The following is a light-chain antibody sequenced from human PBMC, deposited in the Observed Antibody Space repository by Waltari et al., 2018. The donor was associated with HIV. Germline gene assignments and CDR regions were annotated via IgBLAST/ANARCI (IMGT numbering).Light chain of an antibody. CDR3: QSYDTSLGGFYV. J-gene: IGLJ1*01. Sequence: QSVLTQPPSVSGAPGQRVTIACSGSSSNIGTNYAVQWYQQLPGTAPKLLIYGDYNRPSGVPDRFTGSKSGTSASLAITGLQPEDEADYYCQSYDTSLGGFYVFGTGTKVTVL. CDR2: GDY. CDR1: SSNIGTNYA. V-gene: IGLV1-40*01.